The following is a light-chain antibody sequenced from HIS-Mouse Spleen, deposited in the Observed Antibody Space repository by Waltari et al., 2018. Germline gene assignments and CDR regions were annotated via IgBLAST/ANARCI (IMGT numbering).Light chain of an antibody. Sequence: SYDLTQPPSVSVSPGQTARITCPVYALPNKYAYRYHQKSGQAPVRVIYEDSKRPSGIPERFSGSSSGTMATLTISGAQVEDEADYYCYSTDSSGNHRVFGGGTKLTVL. CDR1: ALPNKY. J-gene: IGLJ2*01. CDR2: EDS. V-gene: IGLV3-10*01. CDR3: YSTDSSGNHRV.